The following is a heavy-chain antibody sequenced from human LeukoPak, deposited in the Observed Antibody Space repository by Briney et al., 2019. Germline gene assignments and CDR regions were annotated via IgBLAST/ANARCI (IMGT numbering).Heavy chain of an antibody. Sequence: GGSLRLSCAASGFTFSSYGMHWVRQAPGKGLEWVAVIWYDGTNKYYADSVKGRFTISRDNSKNTLYLQLNSLRAEDTAVYYCAKDTSSPIFGEAYYFDSWGQGTLVTVSS. CDR1: GFTFSSYG. D-gene: IGHD3-3*01. J-gene: IGHJ4*02. CDR2: IWYDGTNK. V-gene: IGHV3-33*06. CDR3: AKDTSSPIFGEAYYFDS.